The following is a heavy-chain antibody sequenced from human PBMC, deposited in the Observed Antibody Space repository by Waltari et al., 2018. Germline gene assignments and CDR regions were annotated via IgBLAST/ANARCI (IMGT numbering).Heavy chain of an antibody. V-gene: IGHV1-8*01. D-gene: IGHD6-13*01. Sequence: QVQLVQSGAEVKKPGASVKVSCKASGYTFTSYDINWVRQAPGQGLEWMGWMNPNSGNTGYAKKCQGRVTMTRNTSISTAYMELSSLRSEDTAVYYCARGPTYSSSWYYYYYGMDVWGQGTTVTISS. CDR1: GYTFTSYD. CDR3: ARGPTYSSSWYYYYYGMDV. CDR2: MNPNSGNT. J-gene: IGHJ6*02.